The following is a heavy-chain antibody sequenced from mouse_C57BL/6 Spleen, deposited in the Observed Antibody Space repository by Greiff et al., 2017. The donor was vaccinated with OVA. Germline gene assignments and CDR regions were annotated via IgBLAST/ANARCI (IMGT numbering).Heavy chain of an antibody. V-gene: IGHV1-26*01. CDR2: INPNNGGT. D-gene: IGHD1-1*01. CDR3: ARSPITTVVADD. CDR1: GYTFTDYY. J-gene: IGHJ2*01. Sequence: VQLQQSGPELVKPGASVKISCKASGYTFTDYYMNWVKQSHGKSLEWIGDINPNNGGTSYNQKFKGKATLTVDKSSSTAYMELRSLTSEDSAVYYCARSPITTVVADDWGQGTTLTVSS.